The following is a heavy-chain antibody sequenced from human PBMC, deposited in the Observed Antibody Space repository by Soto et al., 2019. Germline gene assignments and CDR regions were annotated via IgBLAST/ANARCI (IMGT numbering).Heavy chain of an antibody. Sequence: ASVKVSCQASGSTFTSYAMHWVRQAPGQRLEWMGWINAGNGNTKYSQKFQGRVTITRDTSASTAYMELSGLRSEDTAVYYCARERAYYYDSSGSLSTDYWGQGTLVTVSS. CDR1: GSTFTSYA. CDR3: ARERAYYYDSSGSLSTDY. V-gene: IGHV1-3*01. CDR2: INAGNGNT. D-gene: IGHD3-22*01. J-gene: IGHJ4*02.